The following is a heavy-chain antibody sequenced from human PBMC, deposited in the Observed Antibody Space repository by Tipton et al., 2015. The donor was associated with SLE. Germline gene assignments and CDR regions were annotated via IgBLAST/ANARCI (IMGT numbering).Heavy chain of an antibody. CDR2: ISSRADFT. D-gene: IGHD6-13*01. J-gene: IGHJ4*02. CDR3: AKNRGAAPCYPFDY. Sequence: SLRLSCAASGTTFSSNAMTWVRQAPGKGLEWVSSISSRADFTYYADSVKGRFTISRANSKNTLFLQMNSLRAEDTAIYYCAKNRGAAPCYPFDYWGQGTLVTVSS. V-gene: IGHV3-23*01. CDR1: GTTFSSNA.